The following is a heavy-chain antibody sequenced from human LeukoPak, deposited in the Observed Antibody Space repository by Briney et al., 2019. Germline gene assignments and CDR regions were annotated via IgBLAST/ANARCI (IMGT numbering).Heavy chain of an antibody. Sequence: GASVKVSCKASGYTFTSYDINWVRQATGQGLEWMGWMNPNSGNTGYAQKFQGRLTITRNTSISTAYMKLSSLRSEDTAVYYCARSSSGIDPWGQGTLVTVSS. V-gene: IGHV1-8*01. CDR3: ARSSSGIDP. J-gene: IGHJ5*02. CDR1: GYTFTSYD. CDR2: MNPNSGNT. D-gene: IGHD3-10*01.